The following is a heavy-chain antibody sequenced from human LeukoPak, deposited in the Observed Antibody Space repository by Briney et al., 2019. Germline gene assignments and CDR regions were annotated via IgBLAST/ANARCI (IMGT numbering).Heavy chain of an antibody. Sequence: GRSLRLSCAASGFTFSSYGMHWGRQAPGKGLEWVAVISYDGSNKYYADSVKGRFTISRDNSKNTLYLQMNSLRAEDTAVYYCAKSYSSSWSVAYYFDYWGQGTLVTVSS. V-gene: IGHV3-30*18. CDR1: GFTFSSYG. CDR2: ISYDGSNK. CDR3: AKSYSSSWSVAYYFDY. D-gene: IGHD6-13*01. J-gene: IGHJ4*02.